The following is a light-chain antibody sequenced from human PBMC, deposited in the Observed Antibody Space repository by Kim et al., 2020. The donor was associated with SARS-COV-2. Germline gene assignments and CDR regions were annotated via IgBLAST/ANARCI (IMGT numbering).Light chain of an antibody. Sequence: GQSITISCIGTSSDVGNYNDVSWYQQHPGKAPQLMIYAVSSRPSGVSNRFSGSKSGNTASLSISGLQAEDEADYYCSSYTSSSTYVFGTGTKVTVL. J-gene: IGLJ1*01. CDR2: AVS. CDR3: SSYTSSSTYV. CDR1: SSDVGNYND. V-gene: IGLV2-14*03.